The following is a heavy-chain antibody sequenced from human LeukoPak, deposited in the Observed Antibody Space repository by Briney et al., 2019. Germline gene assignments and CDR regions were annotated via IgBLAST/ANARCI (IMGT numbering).Heavy chain of an antibody. CDR1: GFTFSGYG. CDR3: ASDLHLPAAKEESGY. Sequence: GGSLRRSCAASGFTFSGYGRNWVCQGPGKGVEWVLNISSSGSTIYYADSVKGRFTISRDNAKNSLYLQMNSLRAEDTAVYYCASDLHLPAAKEESGYWGQGTLVTVSS. D-gene: IGHD2-2*01. V-gene: IGHV3-48*03. J-gene: IGHJ4*02. CDR2: ISSSGSTI.